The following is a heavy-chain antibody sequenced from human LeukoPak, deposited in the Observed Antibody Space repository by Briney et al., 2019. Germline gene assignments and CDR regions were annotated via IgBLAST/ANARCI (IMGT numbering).Heavy chain of an antibody. CDR3: ARSFYAMVRGDLFDY. D-gene: IGHD3-10*01. CDR2: ISAHTGNT. V-gene: IGHV1-18*01. Sequence: ASVKVSCKASGYTFTGYDINWVRQAPGQGLEWMGWISAHTGNTKYAQKLQGRVTMTTDTSTNTAYMELRSLRSDDTAVYYCARSFYAMVRGDLFDYWGQGTLVTVSS. J-gene: IGHJ4*02. CDR1: GYTFTGYD.